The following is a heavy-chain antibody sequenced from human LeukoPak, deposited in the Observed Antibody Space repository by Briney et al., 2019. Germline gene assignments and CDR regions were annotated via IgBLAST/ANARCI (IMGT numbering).Heavy chain of an antibody. J-gene: IGHJ4*02. CDR3: AREELVTRYFDY. CDR1: GYTFTSYY. V-gene: IGHV1-46*01. CDR2: INPSGGST. D-gene: IGHD1-1*01. Sequence: ASVKVSCKASGYTFTSYYVHWVRQAPGQGLEWMGIINPSGGSTSYAQKFQGRVTMTRDTSTSTVYMELSSLRSEDTAVYYCAREELVTRYFDYWGQGTLVTVSS.